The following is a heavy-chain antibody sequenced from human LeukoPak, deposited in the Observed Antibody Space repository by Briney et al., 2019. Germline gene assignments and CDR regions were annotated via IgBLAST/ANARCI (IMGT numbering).Heavy chain of an antibody. D-gene: IGHD6-19*01. V-gene: IGHV1-69*13. CDR1: GGTFSSYA. CDR3: AMGVGAPEDLAVAADFDY. Sequence: SVSVSCKASGGTFSSYAISWVRQAPGQGLEGMGGIISICGTANYAQKFQGRVTIAADESTSTAYMELSSLRSEDTAVYYCAMGVGAPEDLAVAADFDYWGQGTLVTVSS. CDR2: IISICGTA. J-gene: IGHJ4*02.